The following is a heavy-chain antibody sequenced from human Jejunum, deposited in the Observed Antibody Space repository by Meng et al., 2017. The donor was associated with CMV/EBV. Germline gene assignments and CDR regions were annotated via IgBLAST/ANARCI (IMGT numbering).Heavy chain of an antibody. D-gene: IGHD3-22*01. CDR2: INDDGAGK. V-gene: IGHV3-20*03. CDR1: YG. J-gene: IGHJ6*02. CDR3: ARTQGYSDSSGHYTSYAMDV. Sequence: YGMNWVRKAPGKGMEWVADINDDGAGKRYADSVRGRFTISRDNAKNSLYLQMNSLRAEDTALYYCARTQGYSDSSGHYTSYAMDVWGQGTKVTVSS.